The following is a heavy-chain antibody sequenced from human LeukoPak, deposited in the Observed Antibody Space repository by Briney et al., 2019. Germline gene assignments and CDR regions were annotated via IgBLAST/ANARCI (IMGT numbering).Heavy chain of an antibody. CDR2: ITYDGVNE. D-gene: IGHD2-2*01. CDR1: GFTFDNHA. CDR3: ARTRFCGNSGCYFYMDV. Sequence: SGGSLRLSCAASGFTFDNHAIHWVRQAPGKGLEWVGVITYDGVNEYYGDSVKGRFSISRDNSKNTLYLHMNTLRAEDTAVYYCARTRFCGNSGCYFYMDVWGKGTRVIVSS. J-gene: IGHJ6*03. V-gene: IGHV3-30*01.